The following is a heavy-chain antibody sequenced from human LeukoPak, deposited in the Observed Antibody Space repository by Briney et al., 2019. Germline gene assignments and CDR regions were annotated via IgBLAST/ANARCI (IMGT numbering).Heavy chain of an antibody. Sequence: AGGSLRLSCAASGFSFNSYSMNWVRQAPGKGLESVSSITSSSSYIYYADSVKGQFTISRDNAKNSLYLQMNSLRAEDTAVYYCARVYSSSWYSGYWGQGTLVTVSS. CDR3: ARVYSSSWYSGY. J-gene: IGHJ4*02. CDR1: GFSFNSYS. V-gene: IGHV3-21*01. D-gene: IGHD6-13*01. CDR2: ITSSSSYI.